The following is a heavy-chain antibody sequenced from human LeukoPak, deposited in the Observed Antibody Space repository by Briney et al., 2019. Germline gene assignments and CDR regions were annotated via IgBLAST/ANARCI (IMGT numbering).Heavy chain of an antibody. CDR1: GYTFTSYD. J-gene: IGHJ3*02. V-gene: IGHV1-8*01. D-gene: IGHD3-16*01. Sequence: ASVKVSCKASGYTFTSYDINWVRQATGQGLEWMGWMNPNSGNTGYAQKFQGRVTMTRNTSISTAYMELSSLRSEDTAVYYCARGPFMITFGGVADAFDIWGQGTMVTVSS. CDR3: ARGPFMITFGGVADAFDI. CDR2: MNPNSGNT.